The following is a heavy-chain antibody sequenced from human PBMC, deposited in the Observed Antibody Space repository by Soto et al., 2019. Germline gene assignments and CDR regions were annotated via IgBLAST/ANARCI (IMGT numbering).Heavy chain of an antibody. D-gene: IGHD3-9*01. CDR3: AKGFFFSSRRRHTRLQHGLGIPAEPLSDL. CDR2: ISGGGGST. Sequence: GNGLAGVASISGGGGSTYYADSEKGRFTISRDTSKNTLYLQMNSLSAEDTAVYYCAKGFFFSSRRRHTRLQHGLGIPAEPLSDL. V-gene: IGHV3-23*01. J-gene: IGHJ2*01.